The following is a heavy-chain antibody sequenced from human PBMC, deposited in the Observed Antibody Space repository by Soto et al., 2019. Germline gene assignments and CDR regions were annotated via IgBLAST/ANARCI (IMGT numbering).Heavy chain of an antibody. CDR3: VREYGGSSVFDY. D-gene: IGHD1-26*01. Sequence: ASVKVSCKTSGYTFPNYFIHWVRQAPGQGLEWMGIINPSADSTNYAQKFQGRVTVTRDTSTSTVYMELRRLRSEDTAVYYCVREYGGSSVFDYWGQGTPVPSPQ. V-gene: IGHV1-46*01. CDR2: INPSADST. CDR1: GYTFPNYF. J-gene: IGHJ4*02.